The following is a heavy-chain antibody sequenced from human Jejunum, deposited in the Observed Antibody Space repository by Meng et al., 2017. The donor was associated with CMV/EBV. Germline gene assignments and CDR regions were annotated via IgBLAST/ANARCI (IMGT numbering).Heavy chain of an antibody. CDR1: ITTFY. Sequence: ITTFYWNWIRQPPGKGLEWIGNVYYTGSTNYNPSLKSRVTISLDTSKKQLSLKLNSLTTADTAVYFCARGRSCVNGVCYDDHNYFGPWGQGTLVTVSS. CDR3: ARGRSCVNGVCYDDHNYFGP. CDR2: VYYTGST. D-gene: IGHD2-8*01. V-gene: IGHV4-59*01. J-gene: IGHJ5*02.